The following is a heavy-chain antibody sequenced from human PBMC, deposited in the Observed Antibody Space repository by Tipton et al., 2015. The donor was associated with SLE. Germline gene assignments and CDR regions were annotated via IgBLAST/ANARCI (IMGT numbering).Heavy chain of an antibody. V-gene: IGHV3-9*01. D-gene: IGHD6-6*01. Sequence: SLRLSCAASGFTFDDYAMHWVRQAPGKGLEWVSGISWNSGSIGYADSVKGRFTISRDNAKNSLYLQMNSLRAEDTALYYCAKDRGSSSGFQHWGQGTLVTVSS. CDR3: AKDRGSSSGFQH. CDR1: GFTFDDYA. J-gene: IGHJ1*01. CDR2: ISWNSGSI.